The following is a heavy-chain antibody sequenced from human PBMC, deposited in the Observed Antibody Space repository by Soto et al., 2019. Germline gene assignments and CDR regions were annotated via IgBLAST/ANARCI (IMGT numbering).Heavy chain of an antibody. CDR3: ARLVEYSSSWYDRYYYYGMDV. CDR1: GGSISSGDYY. Sequence: PSETLSLTCTVSGGSISSGDYYWSWIRQPPGKGLEWIGYIYYSGGTYYNPSLRSRVTISVDTSKNQFSLKLSSVTAADTAVYYCARLVEYSSSWYDRYYYYGMDVWGQGTTVTVSS. CDR2: IYYSGGT. V-gene: IGHV4-30-4*01. J-gene: IGHJ6*02. D-gene: IGHD6-13*01.